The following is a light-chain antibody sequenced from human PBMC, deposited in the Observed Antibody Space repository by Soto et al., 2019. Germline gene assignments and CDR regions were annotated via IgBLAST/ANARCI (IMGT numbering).Light chain of an antibody. J-gene: IGKJ2*01. CDR1: QSVSSSY. V-gene: IGKV3-20*01. CDR2: CAS. Sequence: EIVLTQSPGTLSLSPGERATLSCRASQSVSSSYLAWYQQKPGQAPRLLLYCASSRATGIPDRFSGSGSGTDFTLTISRREPEDVAVYYCQQYCNSLYTFGQGTKVEIK. CDR3: QQYCNSLYT.